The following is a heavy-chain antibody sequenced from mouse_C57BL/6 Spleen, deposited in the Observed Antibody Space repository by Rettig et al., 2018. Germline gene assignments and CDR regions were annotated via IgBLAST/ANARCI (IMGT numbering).Heavy chain of an antibody. CDR1: GFSLTSYG. D-gene: IGHD2-3*01. CDR3: ARRGWSEGFAY. V-gene: IGHV2-2*01. J-gene: IGHJ3*01. CDR2: IWSGGST. Sequence: QVQLKQSGPGLVQPSQSLSITCTVSGFSLTSYGVHWVRQSPGKGLEWLGVIWSGGSTDYNAAFISRLSISKDNSKSQVFFKMNSLQADDTAIYYCARRGWSEGFAYWGQGTLVTVSA.